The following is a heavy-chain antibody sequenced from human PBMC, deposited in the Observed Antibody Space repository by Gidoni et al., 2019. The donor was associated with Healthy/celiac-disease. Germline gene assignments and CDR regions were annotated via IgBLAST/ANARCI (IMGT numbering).Heavy chain of an antibody. Sequence: EVQLLESGGGLVQPGGSLRLSCAASVFTFSRYALSWVRQAPGKGLEWVSAISGSGGSTYYADSVKGRFTISRDNSKNTLYLQMNSLRAEDTAVYYCAKDHGVAGTYWGQGTLVTVSS. V-gene: IGHV3-23*01. CDR1: VFTFSRYA. CDR3: AKDHGVAGTY. J-gene: IGHJ4*02. CDR2: ISGSGGST. D-gene: IGHD6-19*01.